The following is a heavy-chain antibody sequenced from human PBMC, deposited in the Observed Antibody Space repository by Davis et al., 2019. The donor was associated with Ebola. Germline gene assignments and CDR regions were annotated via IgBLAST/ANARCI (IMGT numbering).Heavy chain of an antibody. V-gene: IGHV4-34*01. CDR3: ARGRDYRRYFDY. CDR2: INHSGST. CDR1: GGSFSGYY. J-gene: IGHJ4*02. Sequence: MPSETLSLTCAVYGGSFSGYYWSWIRQPPGRGLEWIGEINHSGSTNYNPSLKSRVTISVDTSKNQFSLKLSSVTAADTAVYYCARGRDYRRYFDYWGQGTLVTVSS. D-gene: IGHD4-11*01.